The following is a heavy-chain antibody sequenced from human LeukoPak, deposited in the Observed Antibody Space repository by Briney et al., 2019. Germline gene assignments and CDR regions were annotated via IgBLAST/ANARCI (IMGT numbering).Heavy chain of an antibody. CDR3: AGSPKYSSSWYEYFEH. CDR1: GFTFSNYA. V-gene: IGHV3-30*01. D-gene: IGHD6-13*01. CDR2: ISYDGTNK. Sequence: GGSLRLSCAASGFTFSNYAMHWVRQAPGKGLEWVAVISYDGTNKYYADFVKGRFTISRDNSMNTLFLQMNSLRAEDTAVYYCAGSPKYSSSWYEYFEHWGQGALVTVSS. J-gene: IGHJ1*01.